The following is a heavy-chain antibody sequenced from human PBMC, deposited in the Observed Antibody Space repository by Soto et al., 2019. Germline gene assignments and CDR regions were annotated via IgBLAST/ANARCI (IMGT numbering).Heavy chain of an antibody. D-gene: IGHD1-1*01. CDR2: ISAYNGNT. CDR1: GYSFISYG. V-gene: IGHV1-18*01. J-gene: IGHJ4*02. CDR3: ARDSTGADVLDY. Sequence: ASVKVSCKASGYSFISYGISWVRQAPGQGLEWMGWISAYNGNTNYAQKLQGRVTMTTDTTTSTAYMELRSLRSDDTAVYYCARDSTGADVLDYWGQGTLVTVSS.